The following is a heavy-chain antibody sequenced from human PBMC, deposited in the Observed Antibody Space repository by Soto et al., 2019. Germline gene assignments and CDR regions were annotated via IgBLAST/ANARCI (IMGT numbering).Heavy chain of an antibody. CDR3: AKEPVGPHGSGSTIYFDY. Sequence: GGSLRLSCAASGFTFSSYAMSWVRQAPGKGLEWVSAISGSGGSTYYADSVKGRFTISRDNSKNTLYLQMNSLRAEDTAVYYCAKEPVGPHGSGSTIYFDYWGQGTLVTVSS. J-gene: IGHJ4*02. D-gene: IGHD3-10*01. CDR2: ISGSGGST. CDR1: GFTFSSYA. V-gene: IGHV3-23*01.